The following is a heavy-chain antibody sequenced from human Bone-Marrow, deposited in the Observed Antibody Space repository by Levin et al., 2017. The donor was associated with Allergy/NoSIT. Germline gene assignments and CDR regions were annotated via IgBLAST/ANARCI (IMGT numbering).Heavy chain of an antibody. CDR1: GGSFSGYY. CDR3: ARSPLVEAAAAFDY. V-gene: IGHV4-34*01. J-gene: IGHJ4*02. D-gene: IGHD6-13*01. Sequence: PSETLSLTCAAYGGSFSGYYWSWIRQPPGKGLEWIGEINHSGSTNYNPSLKSRVTISVDTSKNQFSLKLSSVTAADTAVYYCARSPLVEAAAAFDYWGQGTLVTVSS. CDR2: INHSGST.